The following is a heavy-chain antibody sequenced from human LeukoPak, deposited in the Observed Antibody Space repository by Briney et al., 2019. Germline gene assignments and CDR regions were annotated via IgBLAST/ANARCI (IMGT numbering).Heavy chain of an antibody. Sequence: GGSLRLSCAGSGFTFSSYAMSWVRQAPGQGVEWVSVISDSGDYTSYADSVRGRFTISRDNSRNTLYLQMISLRPEDTAVYYCAKDTSIGKYCTNGVCSPFDYWGKGTLVTVSS. CDR2: ISDSGDYT. J-gene: IGHJ4*02. D-gene: IGHD2-8*01. V-gene: IGHV3-23*01. CDR1: GFTFSSYA. CDR3: AKDTSIGKYCTNGVCSPFDY.